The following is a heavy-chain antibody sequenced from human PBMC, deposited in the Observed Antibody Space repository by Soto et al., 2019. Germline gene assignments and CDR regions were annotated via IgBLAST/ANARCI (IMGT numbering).Heavy chain of an antibody. CDR3: ARGSLEMTTITSYFDY. CDR1: GYTFTSYD. D-gene: IGHD4-4*01. CDR2: INAGNGNT. V-gene: IGHV1-8*01. Sequence: GASVKVSCKASGYTFTSYDINWVRQATGQGLEWMGWINAGNGNTKYSQKFQGRVTMTRDTSTSTVYMELSSLRSEDTAVFYCARGSLEMTTITSYFDYWGQGTLVNVSS. J-gene: IGHJ4*02.